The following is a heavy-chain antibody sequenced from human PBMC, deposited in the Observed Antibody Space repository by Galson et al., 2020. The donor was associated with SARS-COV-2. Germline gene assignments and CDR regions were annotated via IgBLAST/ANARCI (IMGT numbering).Heavy chain of an antibody. J-gene: IGHJ6*02. V-gene: IGHV3-74*01. CDR1: GFTFSSYW. CDR3: ARDGVEVTDGMDV. D-gene: IGHD4-4*01. Sequence: GESLKIPCAAPGFTFSSYWMHWVRQAPGKGLGWVSRINSDGSSTSYADSVKGRFTISRDNAKNTLYLQMNSLRAEDTAVYYCARDGVEVTDGMDVWGQGTTVTVSS. CDR2: INSDGSST.